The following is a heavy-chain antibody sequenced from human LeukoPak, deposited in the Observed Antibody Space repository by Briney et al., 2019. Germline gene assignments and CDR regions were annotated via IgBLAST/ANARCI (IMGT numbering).Heavy chain of an antibody. V-gene: IGHV5-51*01. Sequence: GESLKISCKASGYRFTAYWIGWVRQMPGKGLEWMGVIYPADSDTTYSPSFQGQVTISADKSNNIAYLEWDSLKASDSAIYYCARRTGSGTYYSLFFDYWGQGALVTVSS. D-gene: IGHD1-26*01. CDR3: ARRTGSGTYYSLFFDY. CDR1: GYRFTAYW. CDR2: IYPADSDT. J-gene: IGHJ4*02.